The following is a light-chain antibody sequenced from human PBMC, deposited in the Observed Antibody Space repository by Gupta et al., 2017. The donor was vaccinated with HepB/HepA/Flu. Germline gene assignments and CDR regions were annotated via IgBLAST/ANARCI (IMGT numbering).Light chain of an antibody. Sequence: DIVMTQSPLSLPVTPGEPASISCRSSQSLLHSNGYNYLDWYLQKPGQSPQLLIYLVSNRASGVPDRFSCSGSGTDFTLKISRVEAEDVGVYYCMQALQTPRTFGQGTKVEIK. CDR2: LVS. V-gene: IGKV2-28*01. J-gene: IGKJ1*01. CDR1: QSLLHSNGYNY. CDR3: MQALQTPRT.